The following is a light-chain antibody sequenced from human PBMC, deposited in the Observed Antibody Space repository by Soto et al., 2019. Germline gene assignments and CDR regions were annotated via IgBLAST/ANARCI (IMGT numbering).Light chain of an antibody. J-gene: IGKJ1*01. CDR1: RGISNS. Sequence: DIQMTQSPSSVPASVGHTLTITCRASRGISNSLAWYQQTPGKAPKLLLRGASSLHRGVPSRFSGSGAGTEFTLTISSLQPEDFATYYCQQTSAFPRTFGQGTKVDVK. V-gene: IGKV1-12*01. CDR3: QQTSAFPRT. CDR2: GAS.